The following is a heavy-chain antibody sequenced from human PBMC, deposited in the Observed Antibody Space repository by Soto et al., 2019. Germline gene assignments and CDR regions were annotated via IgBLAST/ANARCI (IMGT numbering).Heavy chain of an antibody. Sequence: SETLSLTCTVSGGSISSGGYYWSWIRQHPGKGLEWIGYIYYSGSTYYNPSLKSRVTILGDASKNQFSLKLSSVTAADTAVYYCARYNDILTVIDPWGQGTLVTVSS. D-gene: IGHD3-9*01. CDR2: IYYSGST. CDR1: GGSISSGGYY. J-gene: IGHJ5*02. V-gene: IGHV4-31*03. CDR3: ARYNDILTVIDP.